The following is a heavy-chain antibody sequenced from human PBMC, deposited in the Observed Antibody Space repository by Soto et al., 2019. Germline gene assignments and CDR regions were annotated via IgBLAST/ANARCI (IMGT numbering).Heavy chain of an antibody. V-gene: IGHV4-59*01. J-gene: IGHJ5*02. CDR2: IYYSGST. D-gene: IGHD3-3*01. Sequence: SETLSLTCTVSGGSISSFYWRWIRQPPGKGLVWIGYIYYSGSTNYNPSLKSRVTISVDTSKNQFSLKLSSVTAADTAVYYCAREPGYYDFWSGPHLEGFDPWGQGTLVTVSS. CDR1: GGSISSFY. CDR3: AREPGYYDFWSGPHLEGFDP.